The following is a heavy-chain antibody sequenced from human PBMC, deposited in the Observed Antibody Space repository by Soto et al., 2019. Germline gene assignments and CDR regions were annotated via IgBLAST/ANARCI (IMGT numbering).Heavy chain of an antibody. D-gene: IGHD3-22*01. Sequence: EVQLVESGGGLIQPGGSLRLSCAASGFTFSSNDMNWVRQAPGKGLEWVSLIYSGGSTHYADSLKGRFTISRDNSKNTLYLQVSSLRAEDTAVYYCATRPLLPGAPWGQGTMVTVSS. J-gene: IGHJ3*01. CDR1: GFTFSSND. CDR3: ATRPLLPGAP. CDR2: IYSGGST. V-gene: IGHV3-53*01.